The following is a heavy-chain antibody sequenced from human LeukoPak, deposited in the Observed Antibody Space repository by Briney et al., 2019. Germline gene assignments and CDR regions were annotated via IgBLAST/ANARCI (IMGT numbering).Heavy chain of an antibody. D-gene: IGHD6-25*01. V-gene: IGHV1-8*01. J-gene: IGHJ5*02. CDR3: ATYSGGAGRGVDP. Sequence: ASVRVSGKASGYSFSNFDINRVRQATGQGLEWMGWMNPNSGNTGYAQKFQGRVTMTSDTSKSTAYMELSSLTSEDTAVYFCATYSGGAGRGVDPSGQGTLGTVSP. CDR1: GYSFSNFD. CDR2: MNPNSGNT.